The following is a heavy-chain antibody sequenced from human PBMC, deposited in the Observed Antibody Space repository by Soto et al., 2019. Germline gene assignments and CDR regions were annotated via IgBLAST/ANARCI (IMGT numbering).Heavy chain of an antibody. J-gene: IGHJ4*02. D-gene: IGHD1-7*01. V-gene: IGHV3-23*01. CDR2: SSATGAGT. CDR3: AKDRRAGGNYGFYSDF. CDR1: GFTFSSYG. Sequence: VWSLRLSCAASGFTFSSYGMTWVRQAPGKGLEWVSFSSATGAGTYYADSVKGRFTISRDNSKNTLYLQMTSLRADDTAVYYCAKDRRAGGNYGFYSDFWGQGALVTVSS.